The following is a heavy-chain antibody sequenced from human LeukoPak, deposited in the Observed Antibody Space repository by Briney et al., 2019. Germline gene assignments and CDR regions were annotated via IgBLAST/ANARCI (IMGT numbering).Heavy chain of an antibody. CDR1: GFTFSSYA. V-gene: IGHV3-30-3*01. J-gene: IGHJ4*02. D-gene: IGHD3-10*01. Sequence: PGRSLRLSCAASGFTFSSYAMHWVRQAPGKGLEWVAVISYDGSNKYYADSVKGRFTISRDNSKNTLYLQMNSLRAEDAAVYYCARGWRARGVWFGELSYYFDYWGQGTLVTVSS. CDR2: ISYDGSNK. CDR3: ARGWRARGVWFGELSYYFDY.